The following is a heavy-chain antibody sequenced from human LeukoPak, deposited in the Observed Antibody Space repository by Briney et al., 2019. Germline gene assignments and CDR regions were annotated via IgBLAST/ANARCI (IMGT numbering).Heavy chain of an antibody. CDR1: GFTFSSSA. Sequence: TGGSLRLSCAASGFTFSSSAMSWVRQAPGKGLEWVSAISNNGGYTYYADSVQGRFTISRDNAMNSLYLQMNSLRAEDTAIYYCARSLPYGTTWYGRSDFWGQGTLVTVSS. CDR3: ARSLPYGTTWYGRSDF. CDR2: ISNNGGYT. V-gene: IGHV3-23*01. J-gene: IGHJ4*02. D-gene: IGHD6-13*01.